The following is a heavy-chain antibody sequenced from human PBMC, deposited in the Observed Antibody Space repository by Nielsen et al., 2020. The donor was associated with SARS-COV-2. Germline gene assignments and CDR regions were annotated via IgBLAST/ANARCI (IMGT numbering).Heavy chain of an antibody. CDR1: GGSISSSSYY. J-gene: IGHJ4*02. D-gene: IGHD6-19*01. V-gene: IGHV4-39*01. CDR3: ASSRWLVCLDY. Sequence: SETLSLTCTVSGGSISSSSYYWGWIRQPPGKGLEWIGSIYYSGSTYYNPSLKSRVTISVDTSKNQFSLKLSSVTAADTAVYYCASSRWLVCLDYWGQGTLVTVSS. CDR2: IYYSGST.